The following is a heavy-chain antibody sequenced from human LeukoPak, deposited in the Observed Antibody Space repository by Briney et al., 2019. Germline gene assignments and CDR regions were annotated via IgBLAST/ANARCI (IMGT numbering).Heavy chain of an antibody. D-gene: IGHD4-17*01. J-gene: IGHJ4*02. Sequence: PGGSLRLSCAASGFTFSGSAIHWVRQASGKGLEWVGSIRSKAKSYATEYTAAVKGRFTISRDDSKNTAYLQMNSLKTEDTAMYYCTIPAGAMTTVTTGDYWGQGTLVTVSS. CDR2: IRSKAKSYAT. V-gene: IGHV3-73*01. CDR1: GFTFSGSA. CDR3: TIPAGAMTTVTTGDY.